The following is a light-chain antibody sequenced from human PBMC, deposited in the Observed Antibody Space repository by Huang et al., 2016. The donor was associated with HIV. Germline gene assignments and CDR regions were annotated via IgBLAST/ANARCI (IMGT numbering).Light chain of an antibody. CDR2: GTS. J-gene: IGKJ2*01. CDR1: QSVSNN. V-gene: IGKV3-15*01. Sequence: EILMTQSPDTQSVSPGQRATLSCRTSQSVSNNLAWYQQIPGQAPRLLIYGTSTRATGGPARFSASGSGTEFALTISSLTSEDFALYFCQQYDDWPPTFGQGTKLEI. CDR3: QQYDDWPPT.